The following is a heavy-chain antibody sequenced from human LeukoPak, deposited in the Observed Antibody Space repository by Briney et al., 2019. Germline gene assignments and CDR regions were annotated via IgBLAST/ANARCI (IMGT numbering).Heavy chain of an antibody. J-gene: IGHJ6*03. V-gene: IGHV1-2*02. CDR2: INPNSGGT. D-gene: IGHD6-6*01. CDR1: GYTFTGYY. Sequence: ASVKVSCKASGYTFTGYYMHWVRQAPGQGLEWMGWINPNSGGTSYAQKFQGRVTMTRDTSISTAYMELSRLRSDDTVVYYCARDIAAPLPYYYMDVWGKGTTVTVSS. CDR3: ARDIAAPLPYYYMDV.